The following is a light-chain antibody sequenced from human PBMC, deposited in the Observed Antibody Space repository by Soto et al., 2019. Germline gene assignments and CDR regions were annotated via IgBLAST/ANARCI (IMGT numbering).Light chain of an antibody. CDR3: SSKRDSSTLFV. CDR1: SSDVGAYNY. J-gene: IGLJ1*01. CDR2: EVT. Sequence: QSVLTQPAAVSGSPGQSITISCTGTSSDVGAYNYGSWYQHHPGKVPKLLIYEVTNRPSGVSDRFSGSKSGNTASLTISALQAEDEADYYCSSKRDSSTLFVFGPGTKVTVL. V-gene: IGLV2-14*01.